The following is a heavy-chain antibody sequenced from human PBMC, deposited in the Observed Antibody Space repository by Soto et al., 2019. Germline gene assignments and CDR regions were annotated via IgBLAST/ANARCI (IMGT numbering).Heavy chain of an antibody. J-gene: IGHJ4*02. V-gene: IGHV4-59*01. CDR3: ARGAHENEPRHFDY. D-gene: IGHD1-1*01. CDR2: TYHSGTA. Sequence: QVQLQESGPGLVKPSETLSLTCNVSGGSLNNYYWSWIRQPPGKGLEWIAYTYHSGTANYNPSLRSRTTISVDRSKNQFSLQVKSVTAADTAVYYGARGAHENEPRHFDYWGQGTLVTVS. CDR1: GGSLNNYY.